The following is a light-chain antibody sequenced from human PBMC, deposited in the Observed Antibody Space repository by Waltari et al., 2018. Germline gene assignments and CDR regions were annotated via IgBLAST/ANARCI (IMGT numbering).Light chain of an antibody. V-gene: IGLV2-14*01. CDR1: SSDVGGYNY. J-gene: IGLJ3*02. Sequence: QSALTQPASVSGSPGQSITISCTGTSSDVGGYNYVSWYQQHPGKAPKLMIYEVSNRHLGVCNRVAGSKSGNTASLTISGRQAEDEADYYCSSYTSSSTLGVFGGGTKLTVL. CDR2: EVS. CDR3: SSYTSSSTLGV.